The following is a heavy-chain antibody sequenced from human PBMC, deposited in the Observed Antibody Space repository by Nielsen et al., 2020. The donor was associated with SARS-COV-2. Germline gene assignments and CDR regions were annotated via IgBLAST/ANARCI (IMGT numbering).Heavy chain of an antibody. CDR1: GFTFSSYS. CDR3: ARAGCGGDCYSAKYYYYYYMDV. CDR2: ISSSSSTI. J-gene: IGHJ6*03. D-gene: IGHD2-21*02. Sequence: GGSLRLSCAASGFTFSSYSMNWVRQAPGKGLEWVSYISSSSSTIYYADSVKGRFTISRDNAKNSLYLQMNSLRAEDTAVYYCARAGCGGDCYSAKYYYYYYMDVWGKGTTVTVSS. V-gene: IGHV3-48*01.